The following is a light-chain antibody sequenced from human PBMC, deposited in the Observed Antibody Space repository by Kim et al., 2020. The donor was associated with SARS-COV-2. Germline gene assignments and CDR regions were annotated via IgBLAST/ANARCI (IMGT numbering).Light chain of an antibody. V-gene: IGLV3-25*03. Sequence: SYELTHPPSVSVSPGQTARITCSGDALPKQYAYWYQQKPGQAPVVVIYKDSERPSGIPERFSGSSSGTTVTLTISGVQAEDEADYYCQSADSSGTWVFGGGTQLTVL. CDR3: QSADSSGTWV. CDR2: KDS. J-gene: IGLJ3*02. CDR1: ALPKQY.